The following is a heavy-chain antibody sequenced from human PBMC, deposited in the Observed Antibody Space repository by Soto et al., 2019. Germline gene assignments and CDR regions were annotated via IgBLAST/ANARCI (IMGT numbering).Heavy chain of an antibody. CDR2: ISSSSSTI. D-gene: IGHD2-8*01. J-gene: IGHJ3*02. V-gene: IGHV3-48*02. Sequence: GGSLRLSCAASGFTFSSCSMNWVRQAPGKGLEWVSYISSSSSTIYYADSVKGRFTISRDNAKNSLYLQMNSLRDEDTAVYYCASQLLFRMVYATDDAFDIWGQGTMVTVSS. CDR1: GFTFSSCS. CDR3: ASQLLFRMVYATDDAFDI.